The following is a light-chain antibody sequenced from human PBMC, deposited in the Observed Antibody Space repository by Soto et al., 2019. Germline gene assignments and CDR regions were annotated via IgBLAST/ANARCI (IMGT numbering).Light chain of an antibody. J-gene: IGKJ3*01. CDR3: QQYDNLFT. V-gene: IGKV1-33*01. CDR2: DAS. Sequence: DIPMTQSPSSLSASVGDRVTITCQASQDISNYLNWYQQKPGKAPKLLIYDASNLETGVPSRFSGSGSGTDFTVNISRLQPEDFGTYYCQQYDNLFTFGPGTKVDI. CDR1: QDISNY.